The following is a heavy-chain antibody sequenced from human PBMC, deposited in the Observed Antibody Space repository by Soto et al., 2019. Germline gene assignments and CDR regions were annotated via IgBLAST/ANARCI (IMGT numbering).Heavy chain of an antibody. Sequence: QVQLVQSGAEVKEPGASVKVSCKASGYTFTSLHINWIRQAPGQGPEWMGWMSPDSGNTAYAQKFQGRVTMTSXTFIKTAYMELSSLRSEDTAVYYCARGVRAGVDYWGQGTLVTVSS. D-gene: IGHD6-13*01. J-gene: IGHJ4*02. CDR3: ARGVRAGVDY. V-gene: IGHV1-8*01. CDR1: GYTFTSLH. CDR2: MSPDSGNT.